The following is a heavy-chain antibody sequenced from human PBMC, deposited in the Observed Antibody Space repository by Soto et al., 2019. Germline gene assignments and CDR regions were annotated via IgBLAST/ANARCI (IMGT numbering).Heavy chain of an antibody. CDR3: SRRAVAVAGTEH. V-gene: IGHV4-39*01. CDR1: DDSMSRSNFY. D-gene: IGHD6-19*01. Sequence: QLQLQESGPGLVKPSETLSLTCTVPDDSMSRSNFYWGWIRQPPGKGLEWIGSLHYGGSTYSNPSIKSRVTVSADTSKNQLSLKLRSVTATDTAVYSCSRRAVAVAGTEHWGQGDLVIVSS. J-gene: IGHJ1*01. CDR2: LHYGGST.